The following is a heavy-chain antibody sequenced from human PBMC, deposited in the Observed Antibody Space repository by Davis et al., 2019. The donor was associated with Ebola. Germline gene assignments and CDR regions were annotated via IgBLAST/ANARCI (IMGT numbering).Heavy chain of an antibody. CDR2: ISSDGSEQ. V-gene: IGHV3-30*03. D-gene: IGHD2-21*01. J-gene: IGHJ4*02. Sequence: SLKISCAASGFSFSNYAMHWVRQAPGKGLEWVAVISSDGSEQYYGDSVKGRLTISRDNSKNTLYLQMDNLRAEDTAVYYCASQGWCGGIPCIHAPSGYWGQGTPVTVS. CDR3: ASQGWCGGIPCIHAPSGY. CDR1: GFSFSNYA.